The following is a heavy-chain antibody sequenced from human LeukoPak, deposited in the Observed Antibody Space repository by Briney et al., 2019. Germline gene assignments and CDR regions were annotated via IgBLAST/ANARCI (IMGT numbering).Heavy chain of an antibody. CDR2: IYYGGST. CDR3: ARVTVRGVIDY. J-gene: IGHJ4*02. CDR1: GGSISSYY. V-gene: IGHV4-59*01. D-gene: IGHD3-10*01. Sequence: ASETLSLTCTVSGGSISSYYWSWIRQPPGKGLEWIGYIYYGGSTNYNPSLKSRVTISVDTSKNQFSLKLSSVTAADTAVYYCARVTVRGVIDYWGQGTLVTVSS.